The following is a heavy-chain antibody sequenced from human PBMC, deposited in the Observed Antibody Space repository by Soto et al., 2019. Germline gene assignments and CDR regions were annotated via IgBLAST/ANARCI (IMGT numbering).Heavy chain of an antibody. CDR3: ARGVRRGSDPYYYYAMDG. J-gene: IGHJ6*02. CDR1: GFTFNIYW. Sequence: GGSLGLSCAASGFTFNIYWMHWVRQAPGKGLVWVSRINSDASSTNYADSVKGRFTISRDNAKNTLYLQMNSLRVEDTAVYYCARGVRRGSDPYYYYAMDGWGQGTTVTVAS. CDR2: INSDASST. V-gene: IGHV3-74*01. D-gene: IGHD3-16*01.